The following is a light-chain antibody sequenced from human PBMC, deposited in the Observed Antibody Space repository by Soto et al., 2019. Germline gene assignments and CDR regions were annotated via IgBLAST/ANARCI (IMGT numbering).Light chain of an antibody. CDR3: QYLNGVPTIT. Sequence: DIHLTQSPSILSASVGDRVTLTCRASQDVSDFLAWYQHAPGKAPNLLIYGGYTLQSGVPSRFSGSGSGTEFSLTITGLQPEDFAIYYCQYLNGVPTITFGQGTRLEIK. J-gene: IGKJ5*01. CDR1: QDVSDF. CDR2: GGY. V-gene: IGKV1-9*01.